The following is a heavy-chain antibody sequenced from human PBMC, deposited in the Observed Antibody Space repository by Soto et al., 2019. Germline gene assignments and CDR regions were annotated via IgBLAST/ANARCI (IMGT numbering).Heavy chain of an antibody. D-gene: IGHD3-3*01. Sequence: GGSMRLSCAVSGLSLDDYWVGWARQAPGKGLEWVANIKQDGSEKYYVDSVKGRFTISRDNAKRSLYLQMNNLRAEDTAVYYSTRDGSGYSVYWGLGTLVTVSS. J-gene: IGHJ4*02. CDR3: TRDGSGYSVY. V-gene: IGHV3-7*01. CDR2: IKQDGSEK. CDR1: GLSLDDYW.